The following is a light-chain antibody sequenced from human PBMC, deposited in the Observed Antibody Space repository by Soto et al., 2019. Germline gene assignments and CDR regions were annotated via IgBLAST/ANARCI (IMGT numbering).Light chain of an antibody. V-gene: IGLV1-40*01. CDR1: SSNIGAGYD. CDR3: QSYDSSLSGSYV. J-gene: IGLJ1*01. CDR2: GNN. Sequence: QSVLTQPPSVSGAPGQRVTISCTGSSSNIGAGYDVHWYQRLPGTAPKVLIYGNNNRPSGVPDRFSGSKSGTSASLAITGLQAEDEADDYCQSYDSSLSGSYVCGPGTKLTVL.